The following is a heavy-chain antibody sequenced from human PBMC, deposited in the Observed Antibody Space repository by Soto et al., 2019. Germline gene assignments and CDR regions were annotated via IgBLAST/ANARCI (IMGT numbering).Heavy chain of an antibody. D-gene: IGHD2-8*01. CDR1: GFTFSSNS. J-gene: IGHJ4*02. CDR2: ISSGGRGI. Sequence: GGSLRLSCAASGFTFSSNSMSWVRQAPGKGLEWVSSISSGGRGIYYADSLKGRFTISRDNAKNSLYLLMNSLRVEDTAVYYCARRYCTNGVCPFDSWGQGTLVTVSS. CDR3: ARRYCTNGVCPFDS. V-gene: IGHV3-21*06.